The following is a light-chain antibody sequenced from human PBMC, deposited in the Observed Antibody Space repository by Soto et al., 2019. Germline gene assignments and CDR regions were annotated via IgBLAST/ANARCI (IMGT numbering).Light chain of an antibody. V-gene: IGKV3-20*01. J-gene: IGKJ2*02. CDR2: GAS. Sequence: EIVLTQSPGTLSLSPGERATLSCRASQSVTSRYLAWYQQKPGQAPRFLLYGASTRATGIPDRFSGSGSGTDFTLTISRLEPEDFAVYYCQQYDNWPPCTFGQGTKLEVK. CDR3: QQYDNWPPCT. CDR1: QSVTSRY.